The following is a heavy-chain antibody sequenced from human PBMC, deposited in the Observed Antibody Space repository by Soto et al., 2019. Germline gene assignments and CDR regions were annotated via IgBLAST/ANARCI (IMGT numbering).Heavy chain of an antibody. V-gene: IGHV3-15*01. CDR2: IKSKTDGGTT. D-gene: IGHD3-16*02. J-gene: IGHJ4*02. Sequence: EVQLVESGGGLVQPGVSLRLSCAASGFTFSNAWMSWVRQAPGKGLEWVGRIKSKTDGGTTDYAAPVKGRFTSSRDDSKNTLYLQMNSLKTDDTAVYYCATYDYIWGYYRYRWAYWGQGTLVSVSS. CDR1: GFTFSNAW. CDR3: ATYDYIWGYYRYRWAY.